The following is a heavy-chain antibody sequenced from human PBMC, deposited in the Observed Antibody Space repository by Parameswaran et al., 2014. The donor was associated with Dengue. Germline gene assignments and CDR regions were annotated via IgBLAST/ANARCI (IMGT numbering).Heavy chain of an antibody. J-gene: IGHJ6*02. V-gene: IGHV4-39*01. CDR2: IYYSGST. CDR3: ARSGWGRGVYYYGMDV. Sequence: PGKGLEWIGSIYYSGSTYYNPSLKSRVTISVDTSKNQFSLKLSSVTAADTAVYYCARSGWGRGVYYYGMDVWGQGTTVTVSS. D-gene: IGHD7-27*01.